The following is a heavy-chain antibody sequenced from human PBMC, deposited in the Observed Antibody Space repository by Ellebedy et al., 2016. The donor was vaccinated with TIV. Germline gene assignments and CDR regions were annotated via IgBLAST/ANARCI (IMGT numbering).Heavy chain of an antibody. CDR1: GGSISSGGYY. D-gene: IGHD6-13*01. V-gene: IGHV4-61*08. Sequence: GSLRLXXTVSGGSISSGGYYWSWIRQHPGKGLEWIGYIYYIGSTNYNPSLKSRVTISVDTSKNQFSLKVSSVTAADTAVYYCARGEGTATAGLFEYWGQGSLVTVSS. CDR2: IYYIGST. J-gene: IGHJ4*02. CDR3: ARGEGTATAGLFEY.